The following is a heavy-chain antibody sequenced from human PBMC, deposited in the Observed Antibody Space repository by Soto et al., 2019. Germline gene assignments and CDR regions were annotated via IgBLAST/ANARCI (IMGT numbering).Heavy chain of an antibody. D-gene: IGHD3-10*01. J-gene: IGHJ4*02. V-gene: IGHV4-4*02. CDR2: IYHSGIT. Sequence: PSETLSLTCAVSGDSISSSKWLSWVRQPPGKGLEWIGEIYHSGITNYNPTLKRRVIISVYKSKCRFSLKLSSVTAADTAVYYCARSLLMDYYGSGSYYHFDYWGQGTLVNVCS. CDR1: GDSISSSKW. CDR3: ARSLLMDYYGSGSYYHFDY.